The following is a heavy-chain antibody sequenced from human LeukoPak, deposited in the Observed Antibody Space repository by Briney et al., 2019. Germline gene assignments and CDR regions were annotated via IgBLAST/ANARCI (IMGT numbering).Heavy chain of an antibody. CDR1: GLTFSSYG. Sequence: TGGSLRLSCEAPGLTFSSYGMHWVRQAPGKGLEWVAVIWSDGSNKYYADSVKGRFAISRDNSKNTVWLQMNSLRAEDTAVYYCASAAGAYDNWGQGTLVTVSS. J-gene: IGHJ4*02. CDR2: IWSDGSNK. D-gene: IGHD6-13*01. V-gene: IGHV3-33*01. CDR3: ASAAGAYDN.